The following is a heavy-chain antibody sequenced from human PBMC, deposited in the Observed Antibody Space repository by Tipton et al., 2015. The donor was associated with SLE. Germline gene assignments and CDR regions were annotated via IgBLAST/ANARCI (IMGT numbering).Heavy chain of an antibody. CDR1: GFTFSDYY. CDR2: IYSGGST. Sequence: SLRLSCAASGFTFSDYYMSWIRQAPGKGLEWVSVIYSGGSTYYADSVKGRFTISRDNSKNTLYLQMNSLRAEDTAVYYCAKDRWYDFGYGMDVWGQGTTVTVSS. D-gene: IGHD3-3*01. V-gene: IGHV3-53*01. CDR3: AKDRWYDFGYGMDV. J-gene: IGHJ6*02.